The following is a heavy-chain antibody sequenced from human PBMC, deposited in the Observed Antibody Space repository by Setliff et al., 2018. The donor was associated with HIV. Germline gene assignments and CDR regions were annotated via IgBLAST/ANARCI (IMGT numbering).Heavy chain of an antibody. V-gene: IGHV3-73*01. CDR3: SGWKGDYYDSSGINGY. D-gene: IGHD3-22*01. CDR1: GFTFSGSA. CDR2: IRSKANSYAT. J-gene: IGHJ4*02. Sequence: PGGSLRLSCAVSGFTFSGSAMHWVRQASGKGLEWVGRIRSKANSYATEYAASVKGRFTISRDDSKNTAYLQMNSLKTDETAMYYCSGWKGDYYDSSGINGYWGQGTLVTVSS.